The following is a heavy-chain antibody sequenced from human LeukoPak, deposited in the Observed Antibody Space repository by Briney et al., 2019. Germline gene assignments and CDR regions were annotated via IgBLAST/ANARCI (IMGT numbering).Heavy chain of an antibody. CDR3: AREDRGIAVAGPYYYYGMDV. D-gene: IGHD6-19*01. V-gene: IGHV1-69*13. Sequence: SVKVSCKASGGTFSSYAISWVRQAPGQGLEWMGGIIPIFGTANYAQKLQGRVTITADESTSTASLELSSLRSEDTAVYYCAREDRGIAVAGPYYYYGMDVWGQGTTVTVSS. CDR2: IIPIFGTA. J-gene: IGHJ6*02. CDR1: GGTFSSYA.